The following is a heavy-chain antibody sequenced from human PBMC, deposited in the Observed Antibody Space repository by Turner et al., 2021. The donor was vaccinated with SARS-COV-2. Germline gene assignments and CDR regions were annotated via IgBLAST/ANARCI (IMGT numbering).Heavy chain of an antibody. D-gene: IGHD5-18*01. Sequence: QVQLQQWGAGLLKPSETLSLTCAVYGGSFSVYYWSWIRQPPGKGLEGIGEINHSGSTNYNPSRKSRVTIAVDTSKNQFSLKLSSVTAADTAVYYCARLGLGDSQFDYWGQGTLVTVSS. CDR2: INHSGST. V-gene: IGHV4-34*01. CDR3: ARLGLGDSQFDY. CDR1: GGSFSVYY. J-gene: IGHJ4*02.